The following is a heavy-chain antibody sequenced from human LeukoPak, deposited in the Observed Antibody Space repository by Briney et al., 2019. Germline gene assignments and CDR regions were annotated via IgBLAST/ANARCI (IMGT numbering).Heavy chain of an antibody. V-gene: IGHV4-34*01. J-gene: IGHJ6*04. CDR2: INHSGST. CDR1: GGSFSGYY. D-gene: IGHD4-17*01. CDR3: ATSSGLYGDYDYYYYYGMDV. Sequence: PSETLSLTCAVYGGSFSGYYWSWIRQPPGKGLEWIGEINHSGSTNYNPSLKSRVTISVDTSKNQFSLKLNSVTAADTAVYYCATSSGLYGDYDYYYYYGMDVWGKGTTVTVSS.